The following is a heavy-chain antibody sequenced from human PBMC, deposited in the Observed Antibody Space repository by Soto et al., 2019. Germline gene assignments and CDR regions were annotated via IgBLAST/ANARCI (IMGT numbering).Heavy chain of an antibody. CDR1: GFTLSSYA. CDR3: AKYSYDSSGFRPSTGDMDV. D-gene: IGHD3-22*01. CDR2: ISGSGGST. Sequence: GGSLRLSCAASGFTLSSYAMSWVRQAPGKGLEWVSAISGSGGSTYYADSVKGRFTISRDNSKNTLYLQMNSLRAEDTAVYYCAKYSYDSSGFRPSTGDMDVWGQGTTVTVSS. V-gene: IGHV3-23*01. J-gene: IGHJ6*02.